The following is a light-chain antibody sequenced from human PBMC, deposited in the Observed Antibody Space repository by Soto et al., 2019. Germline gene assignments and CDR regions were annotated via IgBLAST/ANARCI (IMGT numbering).Light chain of an antibody. Sequence: DIKMTQSPSTLPASVCERATPTWRASQSISNWLAWYQQKPGKAPKLLIYAASSLPSGVPSRFSGSGSGTDFTLTISSLQPEDFAVYYCQQSYSSPITFGQGTRLEIK. V-gene: IGKV1-39*01. CDR2: AAS. CDR3: QQSYSSPIT. J-gene: IGKJ5*01. CDR1: QSISNW.